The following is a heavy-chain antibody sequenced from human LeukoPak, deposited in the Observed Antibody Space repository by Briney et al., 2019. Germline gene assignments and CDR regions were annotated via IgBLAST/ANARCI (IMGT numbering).Heavy chain of an antibody. CDR1: GYTFTTHD. Sequence: APVKVSCKASGYTFTTHDINWVRQAPGQGLEWLGWMSPNSGDTGYAQKFQGRVTMTSDSSISTAYMELSSLRSEDTAIYYCVRTPPNWGFDYWGQGTLVTVSS. V-gene: IGHV1-8*01. D-gene: IGHD7-27*01. J-gene: IGHJ4*02. CDR3: VRTPPNWGFDY. CDR2: MSPNSGDT.